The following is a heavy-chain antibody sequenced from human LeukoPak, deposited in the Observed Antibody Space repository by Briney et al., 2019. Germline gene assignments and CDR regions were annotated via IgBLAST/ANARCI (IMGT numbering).Heavy chain of an antibody. V-gene: IGHV1-46*01. D-gene: IGHD6-19*01. Sequence: ASVKVSCTASGYTFTSYYMHWVRQAPGQGLEWMGITNPSGGSTSYAQKFQGRVTMTRDTSASTAYMELSSLRSEDTAVYYCARGEYSSGWYFDYWGQGTLVTVSS. CDR3: ARGEYSSGWYFDY. CDR2: TNPSGGST. CDR1: GYTFTSYY. J-gene: IGHJ4*02.